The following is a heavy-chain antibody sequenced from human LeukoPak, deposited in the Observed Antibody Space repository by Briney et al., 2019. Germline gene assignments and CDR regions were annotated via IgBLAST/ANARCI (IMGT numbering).Heavy chain of an antibody. D-gene: IGHD3-22*01. CDR2: IKQDGREK. CDR3: ARDRIRSGYSADY. Sequence: GRSLRLSCAASGFTFSSYWMSWVRQAPGGGLEWVANIKQDGREKSYVDSVKGRFTISRDNAKNSLYLQMNSLRAEDTAVYYCARDRIRSGYSADYWGQGTLVTVSS. J-gene: IGHJ4*02. CDR1: GFTFSSYW. V-gene: IGHV3-7*01.